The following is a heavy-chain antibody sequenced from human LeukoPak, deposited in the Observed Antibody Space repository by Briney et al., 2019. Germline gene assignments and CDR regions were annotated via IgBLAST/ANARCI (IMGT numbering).Heavy chain of an antibody. J-gene: IGHJ4*02. D-gene: IGHD3-10*01. V-gene: IGHV3-23*01. CDR1: GFTFSSYA. CDR2: ISGRGGST. Sequence: PGGSLRLSCAASGFTFSSYAMSWVRQAPGKGLELVSAISGRGGSTYYADSVKGRFTISRDNSKNTLYLQMNSLRAEDTAVYYCAKVLLWFGDPWDYWGQGTLVTVSS. CDR3: AKVLLWFGDPWDY.